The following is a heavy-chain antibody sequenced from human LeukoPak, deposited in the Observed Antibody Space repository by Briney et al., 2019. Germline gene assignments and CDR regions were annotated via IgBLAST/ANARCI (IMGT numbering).Heavy chain of an antibody. CDR2: LDTGGAT. D-gene: IGHD4-23*01. CDR1: GFTVRSHF. Sequence: GGSLRLSCAVSGFTVRSHFMAWVRQAPGKGLEWVSVLDTGGATHYADSVKGRFTISRDNTWNTLFLQMNSLRDEDTAVYYCARGPSHYGGNPRFDYWGQGTLVTVSS. CDR3: ARGPSHYGGNPRFDY. J-gene: IGHJ4*02. V-gene: IGHV3-53*01.